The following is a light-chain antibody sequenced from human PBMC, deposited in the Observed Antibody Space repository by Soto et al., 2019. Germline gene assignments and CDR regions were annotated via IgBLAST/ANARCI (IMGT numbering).Light chain of an antibody. CDR1: SSDGGGYNY. CDR2: EVS. J-gene: IGLJ2*01. V-gene: IGLV2-8*01. Sequence: QSALTQPPSASGSPGQSVTISCTGTSSDGGGYNYVSWYQQHPGKSPKLMIYEVSKRPSGVPDRFSGSKSGNTASLTVSGLQVEDEADYYCSSFEASNNLLFGGGTKLTVL. CDR3: SSFEASNNLL.